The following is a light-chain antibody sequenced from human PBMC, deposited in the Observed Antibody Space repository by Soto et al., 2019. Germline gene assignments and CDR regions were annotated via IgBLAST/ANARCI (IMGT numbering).Light chain of an antibody. CDR3: QQYNNWPIT. V-gene: IGKV3-15*01. CDR1: QSINTL. CDR2: RAS. Sequence: EIALTQSPATLSVSPVEVATRSCSASQSINTLLAWYQQKPGQAPRLLIYRASTRATDIPARFSGSGSGTDFTLTISSLQSEDFAIYYCQQYNNWPITFGQGTRLEIK. J-gene: IGKJ5*01.